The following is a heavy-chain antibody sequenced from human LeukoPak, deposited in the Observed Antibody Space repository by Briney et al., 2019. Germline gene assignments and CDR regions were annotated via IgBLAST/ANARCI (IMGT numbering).Heavy chain of an antibody. Sequence: KPSETLSLTCTVSGGSISSSSYYWSWIRQPAGKGLEWIGRIYTSGSTNYNPSLKSRVTISVDTSKNQFSLKLSSVTAADTAVYYCARPNIAAAGTKGAFDIWGQGTMVTVSS. J-gene: IGHJ3*02. CDR2: IYTSGST. CDR3: ARPNIAAAGTKGAFDI. CDR1: GGSISSSSYY. V-gene: IGHV4-61*02. D-gene: IGHD6-13*01.